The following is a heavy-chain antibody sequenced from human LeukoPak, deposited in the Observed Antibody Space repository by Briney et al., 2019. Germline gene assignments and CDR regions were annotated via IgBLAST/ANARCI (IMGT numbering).Heavy chain of an antibody. CDR2: MYYSDSGNI. CDR3: ARHYYDTSVYFPYYFDS. D-gene: IGHD3-22*01. V-gene: IGHV4-59*05. CDR1: GGSISSDY. J-gene: IGHJ4*02. Sequence: KPSETLSLTCTVSGGSISSDYWSWIRQPPGKGLEWIGSMYYSDSGNIYYNPSLKNRVTISVDTSKNQFSLKLSSVTAADTAVYYCARHYYDTSVYFPYYFDSWGQGTLVTVSS.